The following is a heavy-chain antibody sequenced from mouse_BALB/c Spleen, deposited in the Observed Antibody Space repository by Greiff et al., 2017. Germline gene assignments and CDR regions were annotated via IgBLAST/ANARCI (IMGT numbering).Heavy chain of an antibody. J-gene: IGHJ4*01. CDR3: AREYGGAMDY. CDR2: ISTYYGNT. D-gene: IGHD2-10*02. CDR1: GYTFTDYA. V-gene: IGHV1-67*01. Sequence: QVQLQQSGPELVRPGVSVKISCKGSGYTFTDYAMHWVKQSHAKSLEWIGVISTYYGNTNYNQKFKGKATMTVDKSSSTAYMELARLTSEDSAIYYCAREYGGAMDYWGQGTSVTVSS.